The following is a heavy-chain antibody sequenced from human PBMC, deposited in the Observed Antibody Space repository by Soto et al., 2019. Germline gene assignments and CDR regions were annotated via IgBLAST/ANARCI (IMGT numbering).Heavy chain of an antibody. CDR2: ISVSGGT. Sequence: PGGSLRLSCAASGFTFSSYAMNWVRQAPGKGPEWVSHISVSGGTYYADSVKGRFTISRDNSKNTLFLQMNSLRAEDTAVYYCAKPLSTATSFDYWGQGTPVTVSS. CDR3: AKPLSTATSFDY. J-gene: IGHJ4*02. CDR1: GFTFSSYA. V-gene: IGHV3-23*01.